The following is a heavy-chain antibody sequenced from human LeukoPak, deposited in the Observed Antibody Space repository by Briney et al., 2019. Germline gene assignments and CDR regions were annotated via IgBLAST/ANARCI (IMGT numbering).Heavy chain of an antibody. D-gene: IGHD4-17*01. CDR2: ISSSSSYI. CDR3: ARGWEDGDYVGFDY. V-gene: IGHV3-21*01. CDR1: GFTFSSYS. J-gene: IGHJ4*02. Sequence: GGSLRLSCAASGFTFSSYSMNWVRQAPGKGLEWVSSISSSSSYIYYADSVKGRFTISRDNAKNSLYLQMNSLRAEDTAVYYCARGWEDGDYVGFDYWGQGTLVTVSS.